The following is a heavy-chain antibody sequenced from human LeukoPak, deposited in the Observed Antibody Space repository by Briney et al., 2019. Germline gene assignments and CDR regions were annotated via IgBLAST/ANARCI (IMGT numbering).Heavy chain of an antibody. D-gene: IGHD1-26*01. V-gene: IGHV1-18*01. Sequence: GASVKVSCKASGYTFTSYGISWVRQAPGQGLEWMGWISAYNGNTNYAQKLQGRVTMTTDTSTSTAYMELRSLRSDDTAVYYCARWASGSYLMVGYYYYYGMDVWGQGTTVTVSS. CDR1: GYTFTSYG. CDR2: ISAYNGNT. J-gene: IGHJ6*02. CDR3: ARWASGSYLMVGYYYYYGMDV.